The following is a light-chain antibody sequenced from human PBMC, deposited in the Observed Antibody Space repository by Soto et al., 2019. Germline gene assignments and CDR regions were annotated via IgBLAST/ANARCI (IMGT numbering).Light chain of an antibody. J-gene: IGKJ1*01. CDR1: QFVSRM. V-gene: IGKV3-15*01. CDR2: DTS. CDR3: QEYIHWPPGM. Sequence: EIVVTQSPATLSASPGERVTLSCRASQFVSRMLAWYQQRLGQVPRLLIYDTSTRAPGISARFSGSGSGTEFTLTISSLQSEDFAVYYCQEYIHWPPGMFGPGTTVDIK.